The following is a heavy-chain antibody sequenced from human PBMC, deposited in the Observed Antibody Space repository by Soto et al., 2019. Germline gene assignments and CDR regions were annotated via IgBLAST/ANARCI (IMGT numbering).Heavy chain of an antibody. CDR3: ARGGESIVVVVAATSDAFDI. CDR2: INHSGST. D-gene: IGHD2-15*01. J-gene: IGHJ3*02. Sequence: QVQLQQWGAGLLKPSETLSLTCAVYGGSFSGYYWSWIRQPPGKGLEWIGEINHSGSTNYNPSLKGRVTISVDTSKNQFSLKLSSVTAADTAVYYCARGGESIVVVVAATSDAFDIWGQGTMVTVSS. CDR1: GGSFSGYY. V-gene: IGHV4-34*01.